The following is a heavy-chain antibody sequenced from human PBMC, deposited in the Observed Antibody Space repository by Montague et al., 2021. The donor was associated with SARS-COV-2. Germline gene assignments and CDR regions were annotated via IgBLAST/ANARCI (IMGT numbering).Heavy chain of an antibody. D-gene: IGHD6-13*01. CDR1: PVSDGPIRSSTYS. Sequence: SETLSLTCTVSPVSDGPIRSSTYSWGWIRQSPGKGLEWIGSIDYSGNTDYNPSLKSRVTMSEDTSKSQLSLRVRSVTAADTAIYYCARDSYSRSWFKYWGQGTLVTASS. J-gene: IGHJ1*01. CDR3: ARDSYSRSWFKY. V-gene: IGHV4-39*02. CDR2: IDYSGNT.